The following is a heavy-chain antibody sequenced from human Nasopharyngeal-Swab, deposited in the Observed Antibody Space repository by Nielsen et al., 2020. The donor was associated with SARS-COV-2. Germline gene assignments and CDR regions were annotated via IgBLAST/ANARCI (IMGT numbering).Heavy chain of an antibody. J-gene: IGHJ4*02. V-gene: IGHV1-2*02. CDR3: ARDATGDEYFDY. D-gene: IGHD7-27*01. CDR1: ANTFTGYY. CDR2: MTPTSGVT. Sequence: ASVKVSCKASANTFTGYYIHWVRQAPGQGLQWMGWMTPTSGVTSYAQKFQGRVTMTWDTSTSTAYMELSRLRSDDTAVYYCARDATGDEYFDYWGQGTLVTVSS.